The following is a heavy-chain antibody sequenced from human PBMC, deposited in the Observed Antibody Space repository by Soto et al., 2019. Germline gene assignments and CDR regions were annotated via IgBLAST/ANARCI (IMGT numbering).Heavy chain of an antibody. CDR3: ARDVLEPPIFYSYYYGMDV. Sequence: QVQLVESGGGVVQPGRSLRLSCAASGFTFSSYAMHWVRQAPGKGLEWVAVISYDGSNKYYADSVKGRFTISRDNSKNPLYLQMNSLRAEDTAVYYCARDVLEPPIFYSYYYGMDVWGQGTTVTVSS. J-gene: IGHJ6*02. CDR1: GFTFSSYA. CDR2: ISYDGSNK. D-gene: IGHD1-1*01. V-gene: IGHV3-30-3*01.